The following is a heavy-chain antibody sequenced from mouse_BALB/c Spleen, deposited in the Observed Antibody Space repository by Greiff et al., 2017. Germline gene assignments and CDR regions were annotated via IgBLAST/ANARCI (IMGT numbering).Heavy chain of an antibody. Sequence: QVQLQQPGAELVRPGASVKLSCKASGYSFTSYWMNWVKQRPGQGLEWIGIINPSDSETRLNQKFKDKATLTVDKSSSTAYMHLRSPTSEDSAVYCCTYRYLDYWGQGTTLTVSS. CDR2: INPSDSET. CDR1: GYSFTSYW. V-gene: IGHV1-61*01. CDR3: TYRYLDY. J-gene: IGHJ2*01. D-gene: IGHD2-14*01.